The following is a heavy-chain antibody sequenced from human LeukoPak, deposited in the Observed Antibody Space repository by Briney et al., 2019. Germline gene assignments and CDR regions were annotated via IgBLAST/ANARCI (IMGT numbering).Heavy chain of an antibody. D-gene: IGHD3-3*01. J-gene: IGHJ4*02. V-gene: IGHV3-23*01. CDR1: GFTFSAYA. CDR3: ARVWRIYY. Sequence: GGSLRLSCAASGFTFSAYAMNWVRQAPGKGLEWVSVVSASGETHYADSVKGRFTISRDDSKNTLYLQMNSLRAEDTAVYYCARVWRIYYWGQGTLVTVSS. CDR2: VSASGET.